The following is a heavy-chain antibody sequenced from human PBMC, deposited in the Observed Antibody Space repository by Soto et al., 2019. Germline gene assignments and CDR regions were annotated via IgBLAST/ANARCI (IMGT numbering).Heavy chain of an antibody. CDR3: ARVFMGSEPFDY. V-gene: IGHV1-2*02. J-gene: IGHJ4*02. CDR2: INPSSGGT. CDR1: GYTFTGYY. D-gene: IGHD3-10*01. Sequence: QVQLVQSGAEVKKAGASVKVSCKASGYTFTGYYMHWVRQAPGQGLEWMGWINPSSGGTNYAQKFQGRVTVTRDTSTNTAYMELSRLKSDDTAVYYCARVFMGSEPFDYWGQGTLVTVSS.